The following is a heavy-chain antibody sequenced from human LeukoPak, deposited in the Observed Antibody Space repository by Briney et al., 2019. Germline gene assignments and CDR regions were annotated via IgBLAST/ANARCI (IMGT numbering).Heavy chain of an antibody. V-gene: IGHV3-7*01. Sequence: GGSLRLSCAASGFTFSSYWMSWVRQAPGKGLEWVADIKQDGSEKYYVDSVKGRFTISRDNAKNSLYLQMNSLRAEDTAVYYCARGYYDSSGYYSYYYYYYMDVWGKGTTVTVSS. CDR2: IKQDGSEK. J-gene: IGHJ6*03. CDR1: GFTFSSYW. CDR3: ARGYYDSSGYYSYYYYYYMDV. D-gene: IGHD3-22*01.